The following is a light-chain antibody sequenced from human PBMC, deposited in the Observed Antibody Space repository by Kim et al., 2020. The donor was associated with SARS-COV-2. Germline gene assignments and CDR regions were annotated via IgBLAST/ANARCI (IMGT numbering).Light chain of an antibody. V-gene: IGLV3-25*03. CDR1: HY. J-gene: IGLJ2*01. Sequence: HYTYWYQLQPGQAPVLLIYKDNERPSGIPERFSGSSSGTTVTLTISGVQAEDEADYYCQSANSSGTYVVFGGGTKLTVL. CDR2: KDN. CDR3: QSANSSGTYVV.